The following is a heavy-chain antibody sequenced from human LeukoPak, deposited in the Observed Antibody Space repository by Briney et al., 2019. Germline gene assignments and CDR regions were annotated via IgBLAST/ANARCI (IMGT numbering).Heavy chain of an antibody. Sequence: GWSLRLSCAASGFTFSPYNMNWVRQAPGKGREWVSYISCSSSNIYYADYVKGRFTISRDNAKNSLYLQMNSLRAEDTAVYYCARALSDFWSGYYKAGFDYWGQGTLVTVSS. V-gene: IGHV3-48*01. J-gene: IGHJ4*02. D-gene: IGHD3-3*01. CDR1: GFTFSPYN. CDR2: ISCSSSNI. CDR3: ARALSDFWSGYYKAGFDY.